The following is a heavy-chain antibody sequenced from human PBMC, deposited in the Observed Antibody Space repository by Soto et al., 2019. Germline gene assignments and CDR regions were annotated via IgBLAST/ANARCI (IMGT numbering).Heavy chain of an antibody. J-gene: IGHJ4*02. CDR1: RGTFSSYA. CDR2: IIPIFGTA. V-gene: IGHV1-69*12. D-gene: IGHD3-22*01. Sequence: QVQLVQSGAEVKKPGSSVTVSCKASRGTFSSYAISWVRQAPGQGLEWMGGIIPIFGTATYAQKFQGRVTITADESTSTAYMELSSLRSEDTAVYYCARSDADYYDSSGYYYVLDYWGQGTLVTVSS. CDR3: ARSDADYYDSSGYYYVLDY.